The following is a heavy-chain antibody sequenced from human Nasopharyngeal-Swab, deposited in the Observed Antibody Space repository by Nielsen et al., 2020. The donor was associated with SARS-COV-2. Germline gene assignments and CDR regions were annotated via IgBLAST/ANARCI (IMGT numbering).Heavy chain of an antibody. V-gene: IGHV4-30-4*01. Sequence: WIRQPPGKGLEWIGYIYYSGSTCYNPSLKSRVTISVDTSKNQFSLKLSSVTAADTAVYYCARAVVWVGAAHSAVWGYIDYWGQGTLVTVSS. CDR2: IYYSGST. D-gene: IGHD2-15*01. J-gene: IGHJ4*02. CDR3: ARAVVWVGAAHSAVWGYIDY.